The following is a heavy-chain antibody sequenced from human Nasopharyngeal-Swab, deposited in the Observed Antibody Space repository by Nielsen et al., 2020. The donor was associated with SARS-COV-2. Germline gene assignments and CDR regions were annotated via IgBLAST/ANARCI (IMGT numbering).Heavy chain of an antibody. V-gene: IGHV3-21*01. J-gene: IGHJ4*02. Sequence: GESLKISCAASGFTFSSYSMNWVRQASGKGLEWVSSISSSSSYIYYADSVKGRFTISRDNAKNSLYLQMNSLRAEDTAVYYCARHLPLRFLEWLFPDYFDYWGQGTLVTVSS. CDR2: ISSSSSYI. CDR1: GFTFSSYS. CDR3: ARHLPLRFLEWLFPDYFDY. D-gene: IGHD3-3*01.